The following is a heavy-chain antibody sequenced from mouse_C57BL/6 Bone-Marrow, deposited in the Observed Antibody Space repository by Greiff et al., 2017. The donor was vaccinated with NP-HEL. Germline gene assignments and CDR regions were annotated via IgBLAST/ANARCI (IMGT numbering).Heavy chain of an antibody. CDR2: IDPENGDT. D-gene: IGHD2-4*01. J-gene: IGHJ3*01. V-gene: IGHV14-4*01. CDR3: TLIYYDYAWFAY. Sequence: VHVKQSGAELVKPGASVKLSCTASGFNIKDDYMHWVKQRPEQGLEWIGWIDPENGDTEYASKFQGKATITADTSSNTAYLQLSSLTSEDTAVYYCTLIYYDYAWFAYWGQGTLVTVSA. CDR1: GFNIKDDY.